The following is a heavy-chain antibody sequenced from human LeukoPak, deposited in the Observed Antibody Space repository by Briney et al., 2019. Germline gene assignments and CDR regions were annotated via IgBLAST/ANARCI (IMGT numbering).Heavy chain of an antibody. CDR3: AARSSGNPYF. V-gene: IGHV3-7*03. Sequence: HPGGSLTLSCTASGLTLSNYWMIWGRHAPGKGLQWVAKIKQDGSDKYYVDSVKGRYPISRDNAENSLYLKINTLRVEDTAVYYCAARSSGNPYFWGQGTLVTVSS. CDR1: GLTLSNYW. J-gene: IGHJ4*02. D-gene: IGHD1-26*01. CDR2: IKQDGSDK.